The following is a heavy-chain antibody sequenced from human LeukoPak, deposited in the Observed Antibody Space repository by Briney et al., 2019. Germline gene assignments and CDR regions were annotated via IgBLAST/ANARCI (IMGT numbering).Heavy chain of an antibody. CDR3: ARDVVGAPTTSFYYYYMDV. V-gene: IGHV4-39*07. Sequence: SDTLSLTCTVSGNSISTSKSYWGWIRQPPLKGLEWIGSIYFSGDTYYNASLKSRVTISVDTSKNQFSLKLSSVTAADTAVYYCARDVVGAPTTSFYYYYMDVWGKGTTVTVSS. D-gene: IGHD2-15*01. J-gene: IGHJ6*03. CDR2: IYFSGDT. CDR1: GNSISTSKSY.